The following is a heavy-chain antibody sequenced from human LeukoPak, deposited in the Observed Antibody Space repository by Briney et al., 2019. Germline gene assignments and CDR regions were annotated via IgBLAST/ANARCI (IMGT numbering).Heavy chain of an antibody. CDR3: ARGISGGYYYYYYYYMDV. CDR1: GYTFTNYG. D-gene: IGHD3-22*01. Sequence: ASVKVSCKASGYTFTNYGISWVRQATGQGLEWMGWMNPNSGNTGYAQKFQGRVTMTRNTSISTAYMELSSLRSEDTAVYYCARGISGGYYYYYYYYMDVWGKGTTVTISS. CDR2: MNPNSGNT. J-gene: IGHJ6*03. V-gene: IGHV1-8*02.